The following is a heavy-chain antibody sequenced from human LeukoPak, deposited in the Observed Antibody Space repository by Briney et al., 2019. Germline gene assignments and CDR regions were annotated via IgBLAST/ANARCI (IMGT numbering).Heavy chain of an antibody. V-gene: IGHV4-31*03. D-gene: IGHD5-18*01. CDR2: IYYSGST. Sequence: SETLSLTCTVSGGSISSGGYYWSWIRQHPGKGLEWIGYIYYSGSTYYNPSLKSRVTISVDTSKNQFSLKLSSVTAADTAVYYCARVDTAMGADYWGQGTLVTVSS. CDR3: ARVDTAMGADY. CDR1: GGSISSGGYY. J-gene: IGHJ4*02.